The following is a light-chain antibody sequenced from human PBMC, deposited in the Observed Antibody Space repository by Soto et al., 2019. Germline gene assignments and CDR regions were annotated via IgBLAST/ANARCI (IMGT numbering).Light chain of an antibody. CDR2: GAS. J-gene: IGKJ1*01. Sequence: EIVMTQSPATLSVSPGERATLSCRASQSINSNLAWYQQKPGQTPRLLIYGASPRATGIPARFSGSGSGTDFTLTISSLKSEDFAVYYCQQYNNWWTFGQGTKVEIK. CDR3: QQYNNWWT. V-gene: IGKV3-15*01. CDR1: QSINSN.